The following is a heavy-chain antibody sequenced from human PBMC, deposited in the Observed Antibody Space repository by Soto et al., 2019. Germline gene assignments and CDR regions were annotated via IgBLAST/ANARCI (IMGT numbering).Heavy chain of an antibody. Sequence: SVKVSCKXSGGTFSSYAISWVRQAPGQGLEWMGGIIPIFGTANYAQKFQGRVTITADESTSTAYMELSSLRSEDTAVYYCASVRGDYGSYNYWGQGTLVTVSS. CDR2: IIPIFGTA. CDR3: ASVRGDYGSYNY. J-gene: IGHJ4*02. D-gene: IGHD4-17*01. CDR1: GGTFSSYA. V-gene: IGHV1-69*13.